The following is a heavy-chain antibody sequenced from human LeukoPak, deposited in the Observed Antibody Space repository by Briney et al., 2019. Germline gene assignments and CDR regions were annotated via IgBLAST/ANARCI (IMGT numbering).Heavy chain of an antibody. Sequence: PGGSLRLSCAASGFTFSSYAMSWVRQAPGKGLEWVSAISGSGGSTYYADSVKGRFTISRDNSKNTLYLQMNSLRAEDTAVYYCAKEITTVTTRTQNAFDIWGQGTMVTVSS. J-gene: IGHJ3*02. CDR2: ISGSGGST. CDR3: AKEITTVTTRTQNAFDI. D-gene: IGHD4-17*01. CDR1: GFTFSSYA. V-gene: IGHV3-23*01.